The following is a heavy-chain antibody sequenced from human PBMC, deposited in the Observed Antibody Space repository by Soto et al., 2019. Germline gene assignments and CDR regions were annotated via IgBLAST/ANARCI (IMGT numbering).Heavy chain of an antibody. CDR2: TYYSGST. CDR1: GGSMIAYY. J-gene: IGHJ4*02. Sequence: SETLSLTCTVSGGSMIAYYWNWMRQPPGKGLQWIGYTYYSGSTTYNPSLRSRVTISVDSSKNQCSLKLDSVNPADTAVYYCARARGTAGKRYFDYWGPGTLVTVSS. V-gene: IGHV4-59*01. CDR3: ARARGTAGKRYFDY. D-gene: IGHD6-13*01.